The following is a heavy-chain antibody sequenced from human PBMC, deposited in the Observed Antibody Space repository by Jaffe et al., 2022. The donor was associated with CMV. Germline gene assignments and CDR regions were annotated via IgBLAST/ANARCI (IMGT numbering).Heavy chain of an antibody. J-gene: IGHJ4*02. Sequence: QVQLVQSGAEVKKPGASVKVSCKASGYTFTSYYMHWVRQAPGQGLEWMGIINPSGGSTSYAQKFQGRVTMTRDTSTSTVYMELSSLRSEDTAVYYCASIAARLGVDYWGQGTLVTVSS. V-gene: IGHV1-46*01. D-gene: IGHD6-6*01. CDR1: GYTFTSYY. CDR2: INPSGGST. CDR3: ASIAARLGVDY.